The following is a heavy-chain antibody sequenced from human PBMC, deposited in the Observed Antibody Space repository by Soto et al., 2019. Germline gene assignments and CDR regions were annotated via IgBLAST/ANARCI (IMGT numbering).Heavy chain of an antibody. Sequence: PVGSLRLSCAASGFTFSNYAINWVRQAPGKGLEWVSTISGRGSSIYYAASVKGRFTISRDNSENSLSLQMNSLRAEDTAVYYCAKGSDTSGPFLYFDSWGQGTLVTVSS. CDR1: GFTFSNYA. CDR2: ISGRGSSI. CDR3: AKGSDTSGPFLYFDS. J-gene: IGHJ4*02. D-gene: IGHD3-22*01. V-gene: IGHV3-23*01.